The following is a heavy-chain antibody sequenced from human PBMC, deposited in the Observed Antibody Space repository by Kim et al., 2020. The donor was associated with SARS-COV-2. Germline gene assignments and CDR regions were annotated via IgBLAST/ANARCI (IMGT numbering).Heavy chain of an antibody. V-gene: IGHV4-39*01. CDR2: IYYSGST. CDR3: ARLTVQPPTRYYGSGSYSYDY. J-gene: IGHJ4*02. CDR1: GGSISSSSYY. D-gene: IGHD3-10*01. Sequence: SETLSLTCTVSGGSISSSSYYWGWIRQPPGKGLEWIGSIYYSGSTYYNPSLKSRVTISVDTSKNQFSLKLSSVTAADTAVYYCARLTVQPPTRYYGSGSYSYDYWGQGDLVTVSA.